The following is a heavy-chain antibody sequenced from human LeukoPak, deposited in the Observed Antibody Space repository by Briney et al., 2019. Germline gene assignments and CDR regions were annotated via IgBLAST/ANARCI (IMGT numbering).Heavy chain of an antibody. V-gene: IGHV1-18*01. CDR3: AKDLERRHYYYYYGMDV. CDR1: GYTFTSYG. CDR2: ISAYNGNT. J-gene: IGHJ6*02. D-gene: IGHD1-1*01. Sequence: ASVKVSCKASGYTFTSYGISWVRQAPGQGLEWMGWISAYNGNTNYAQKLQGRVTMTTDTSTSTAYMELRSLRSGDTAVYYCAKDLERRHYYYYYGMDVWGQGTTVTVSS.